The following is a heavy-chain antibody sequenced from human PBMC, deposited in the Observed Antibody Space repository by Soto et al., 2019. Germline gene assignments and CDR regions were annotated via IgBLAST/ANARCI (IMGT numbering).Heavy chain of an antibody. Sequence: QVQLVQSGAEVKEPGDSVRVSCEASGYTFSAYYIHWVRQAPGQGLEWMGWINPKFGDTTYAQDLQGRVTMTRDMSISTVYMELSRLTSDDTAMYYCARNMDYYYGPGSGNGHGVWGQGTTVTVFS. CDR3: ARNMDYYYGPGSGNGHGV. V-gene: IGHV1-2*02. J-gene: IGHJ6*02. D-gene: IGHD3-10*01. CDR1: GYTFSAYY. CDR2: INPKFGDT.